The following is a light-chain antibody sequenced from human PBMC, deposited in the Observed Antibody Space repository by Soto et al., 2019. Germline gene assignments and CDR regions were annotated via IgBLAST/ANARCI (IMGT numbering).Light chain of an antibody. J-gene: IGKJ5*01. V-gene: IGKV3-20*01. Sequence: EILLTQSPGTQSLSPGQRATLSCRASQSVSSNLAWYHQKPGQAPRLLISGASSRATGIPDRFSGSGSGTDFTLTISRLEPEEFALYYCQHYGSSPITFGQGTRLEIK. CDR2: GAS. CDR1: QSVSSN. CDR3: QHYGSSPIT.